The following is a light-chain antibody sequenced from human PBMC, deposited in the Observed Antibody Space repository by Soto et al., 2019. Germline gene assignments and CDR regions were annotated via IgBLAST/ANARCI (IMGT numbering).Light chain of an antibody. Sequence: QSVLAQPPSASGTPGQSVTLSCSGSNYNSGSNYIFWYQHIPGTAPKLLVYRNNQRPSGVPDRFLGSKSGTSASLAISGLRSEDEADYYCAAWDDSQSGLYVSGTGTKLTVL. CDR1: NYNSGSNY. CDR3: AAWDDSQSGLYV. J-gene: IGLJ1*01. V-gene: IGLV1-47*01. CDR2: RNN.